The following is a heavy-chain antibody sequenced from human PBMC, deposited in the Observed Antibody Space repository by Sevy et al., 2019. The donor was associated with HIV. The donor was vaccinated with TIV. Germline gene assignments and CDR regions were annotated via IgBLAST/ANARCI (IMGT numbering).Heavy chain of an antibody. CDR2: ISGSGTRT. CDR1: GFSFDSYG. D-gene: IGHD3-22*01. V-gene: IGHV3-23*01. J-gene: IGHJ6*03. CDR3: AKGGGGHYDPDEIGYYFYYYNMDV. Sequence: GGSLRLSCAVSGFSFDSYGMTWVRQAPGKGLEWVSGISGSGTRTYYADSVKGRFIISRDNSKNTLYLQMNSLRGEDTAIDYWAKGGGGHYDPDEIGYYFYYYNMDVWGKGTTVTVSS.